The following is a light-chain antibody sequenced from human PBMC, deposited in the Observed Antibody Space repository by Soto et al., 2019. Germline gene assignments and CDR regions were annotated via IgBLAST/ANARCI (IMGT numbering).Light chain of an antibody. CDR2: RAY. V-gene: IGKV3-15*01. J-gene: IGKJ5*01. CDR1: QSVGSD. Sequence: DIVMTLYPATLSVAPGERATLSCRASQSVGSDLVWYQQKPGQSPRLLICRAYTRATGLPARFSRSGSGTASTLTIISPQSEDFAVYCSPWCHHWPQITFGQWTRLE. CDR3: PWCHHWPQIT.